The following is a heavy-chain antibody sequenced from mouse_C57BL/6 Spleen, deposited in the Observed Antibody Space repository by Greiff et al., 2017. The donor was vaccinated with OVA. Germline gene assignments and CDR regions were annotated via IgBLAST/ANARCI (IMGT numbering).Heavy chain of an antibody. J-gene: IGHJ4*01. CDR1: GFSLTSYG. Sequence: VKLMESGPGLVQPSQSLSITCTVSGFSLTSYGVHWVRQSPGKGLEWLGVIWSGGSTDYNAAFISRLSISKDNSKSQVFFKMNSLQADDTAIYYCASPYYYGSEDYYAMDYWGQGTSVTVSS. D-gene: IGHD1-1*01. CDR3: ASPYYYGSEDYYAMDY. V-gene: IGHV2-2*01. CDR2: IWSGGST.